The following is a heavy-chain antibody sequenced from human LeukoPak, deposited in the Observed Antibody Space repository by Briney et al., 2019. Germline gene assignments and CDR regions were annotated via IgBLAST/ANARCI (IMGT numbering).Heavy chain of an antibody. CDR2: ISYDGRNK. J-gene: IGHJ5*02. CDR1: GFTFSSYA. V-gene: IGHV3-30*04. D-gene: IGHD6-13*01. Sequence: PGGSLRLSCAASGFTFSSYAIHWVRQAPGKGLDWVAVISYDGRNKYYADSVKGRFTISGDNSKNTLYLQINSLRAEDTAVYYCARERIAAVGTGWFDPWGQGTLVTVSS. CDR3: ARERIAAVGTGWFDP.